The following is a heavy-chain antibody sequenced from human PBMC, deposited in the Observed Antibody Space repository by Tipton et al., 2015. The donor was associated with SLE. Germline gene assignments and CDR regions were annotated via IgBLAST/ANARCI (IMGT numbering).Heavy chain of an antibody. Sequence: TLSLTCAIYGGSYSHYSWSWVRQPPGKGLEWIGEIRHGGITNYNPSLKSRITISLDTSKNQFSLKLTSVTAADTAVYYCARESFTNDFYYYMDVWGKGTTVTVSS. J-gene: IGHJ6*03. CDR2: IRHGGIT. CDR1: GGSYSHYS. CDR3: ARESFTNDFYYYMDV. D-gene: IGHD2-8*01. V-gene: IGHV4-34*01.